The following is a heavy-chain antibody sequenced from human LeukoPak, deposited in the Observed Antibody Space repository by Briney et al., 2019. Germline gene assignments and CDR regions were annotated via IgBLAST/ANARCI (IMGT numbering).Heavy chain of an antibody. Sequence: PSETLSLTCAVYGGSFSGYYWSWIRQPPGKGLEWIGEINHSGSTNYNPSLKSRLTISVDTSKSQFSLKLSSVTAADTAVYYCARLRGYYFGSGTHTGFGYWGQGTLVTVSS. CDR3: ARLRGYYFGSGTHTGFGY. V-gene: IGHV4-34*01. J-gene: IGHJ4*02. CDR1: GGSFSGYY. D-gene: IGHD3-10*01. CDR2: INHSGST.